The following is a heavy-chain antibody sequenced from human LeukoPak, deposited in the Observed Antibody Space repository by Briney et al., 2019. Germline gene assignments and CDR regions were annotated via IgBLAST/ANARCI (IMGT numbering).Heavy chain of an antibody. CDR1: GGSISSRSYY. CDR2: IYYSGST. CDR3: ARLRRAAAGTYYYYYMDV. V-gene: IGHV4-39*07. Sequence: SETLSLTCTVSGGSISSRSYYWGWIRQSPGKGLEWIGSIYYSGSTYYNPSLKSRVTISVDTSKNQFSLKLSSVTAADTAVYYCARLRRAAAGTYYYYYMDVWGKGTTVTISS. D-gene: IGHD6-13*01. J-gene: IGHJ6*03.